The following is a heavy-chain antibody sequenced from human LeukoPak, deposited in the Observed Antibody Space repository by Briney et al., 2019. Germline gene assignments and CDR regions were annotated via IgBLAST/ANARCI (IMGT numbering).Heavy chain of an antibody. J-gene: IGHJ6*02. Sequence: GGSLRLSCAASGFTFSSYAMSWVRQAPGKGLKWVSAISGSGGSTYYADSVKGRFTISRDNSKNTLYLQMNSLRAEDTAVYYCAKGRYFDWLDYYGMDVWGQGTTVTVSS. CDR1: GFTFSSYA. CDR2: ISGSGGST. V-gene: IGHV3-23*01. D-gene: IGHD3-9*01. CDR3: AKGRYFDWLDYYGMDV.